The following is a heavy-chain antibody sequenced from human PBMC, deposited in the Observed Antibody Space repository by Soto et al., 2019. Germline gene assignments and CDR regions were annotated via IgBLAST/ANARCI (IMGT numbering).Heavy chain of an antibody. CDR3: ARRRYCSSTSCYGNYYMDV. CDR2: IYYSGST. Sequence: SETLSLTCTVSGGSISSYYWTWIRQPPGQGLEWIGYIYYSGSTNYNPSLKSRVTISVDTSKTQFSLKLSSVTAADTAVYYCARRRYCSSTSCYGNYYMDVWGKGTTVTVSS. CDR1: GGSISSYY. V-gene: IGHV4-59*08. J-gene: IGHJ6*03. D-gene: IGHD2-2*01.